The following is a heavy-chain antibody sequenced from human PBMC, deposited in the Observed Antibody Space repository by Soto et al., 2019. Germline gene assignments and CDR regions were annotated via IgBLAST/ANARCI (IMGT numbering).Heavy chain of an antibody. V-gene: IGHV3-48*02. CDR2: ITSSSSNI. CDR3: ARVYYYDRGALFDP. J-gene: IGHJ5*02. Sequence: GSLRLSCAASGFTFSSYSMSWVRQAPGKGLEWVSYITSSSSNIYYADSVEGRFTISRDNAKKSLYLQMNSLRDEDTAVYYCARVYYYDRGALFDPWGQGTLVTVSS. CDR1: GFTFSSYS. D-gene: IGHD3-22*01.